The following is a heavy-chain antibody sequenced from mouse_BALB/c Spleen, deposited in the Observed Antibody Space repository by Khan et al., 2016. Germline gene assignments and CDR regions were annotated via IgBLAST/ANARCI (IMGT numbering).Heavy chain of an antibody. J-gene: IGHJ1*01. D-gene: IGHD2-1*01. CDR1: GYTLANYG. V-gene: IGHV9-3-1*01. Sequence: QIQLVQSGPELKKPGETVKISCKASGYTLANYGVIWVKQAPGKGLKWMVWINTYTGETIYTDDFKGRFAFSLETSATIVYLEINNLKNDDTATYFCARDFGNYGYFDGWGAGTTVTVSS. CDR2: INTYTGET. CDR3: ARDFGNYGYFDG.